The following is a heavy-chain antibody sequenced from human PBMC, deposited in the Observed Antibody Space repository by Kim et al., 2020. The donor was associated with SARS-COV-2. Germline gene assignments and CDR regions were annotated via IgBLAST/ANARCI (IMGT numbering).Heavy chain of an antibody. J-gene: IGHJ4*02. CDR3: ARRIAARPRRYFDY. V-gene: IGHV4-34*01. Sequence: NPSLKSRVTISVDTSTNQFSLKLSSVTAADTAVYYCARRIAARPRRYFDYWGQGTLVTVSS. D-gene: IGHD6-6*01.